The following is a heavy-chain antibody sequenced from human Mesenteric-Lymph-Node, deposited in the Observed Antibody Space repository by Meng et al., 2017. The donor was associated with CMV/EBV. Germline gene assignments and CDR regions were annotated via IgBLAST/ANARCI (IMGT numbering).Heavy chain of an antibody. Sequence: GESLKISCAASGFTFGNYAMSWVRQAPGKGLECVSTISSSGDSTYYADSVKGRFTISRDNSKNTLYLQMNSLRAEDTAVYYCAKDLALGYSTGSGVFDYWGQGTLVTVSS. V-gene: IGHV3-23*01. CDR3: AKDLALGYSTGSGVFDY. J-gene: IGHJ4*02. D-gene: IGHD2-8*02. CDR2: ISSSGDST. CDR1: GFTFGNYA.